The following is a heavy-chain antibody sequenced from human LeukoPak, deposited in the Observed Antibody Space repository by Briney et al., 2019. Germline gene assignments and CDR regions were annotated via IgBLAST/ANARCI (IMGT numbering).Heavy chain of an antibody. CDR2: IYYSGNT. Sequence: SETLSLTCTVSGGSISSYYWSWIRQPPGKGLEWIGYIYYSGNTHYNPSLKSRVTISVDTSKNQFSLKLNSVTAADTAVYYCARVPFKFGGLIRDYYYYIDVWGKGTTVSVSS. J-gene: IGHJ6*03. CDR3: ARVPFKFGGLIRDYYYYIDV. CDR1: GGSISSYY. V-gene: IGHV4-59*06. D-gene: IGHD3-16*02.